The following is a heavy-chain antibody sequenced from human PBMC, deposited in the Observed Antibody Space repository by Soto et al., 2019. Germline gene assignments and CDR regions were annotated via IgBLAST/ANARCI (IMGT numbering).Heavy chain of an antibody. CDR2: ISWNSGSI. CDR3: AKVIGHDYGDYASFDL. Sequence: SLRLSCAASGFTFDDYAMHWVRQAPGKGLEWVSGISWNSGSIGYADSVKGRFTISRDNARNSLYLQMNSLRAEDTALYYCAKVIGHDYGDYASFDLRGPGTLVTLAS. CDR1: GFTFDDYA. D-gene: IGHD4-17*01. V-gene: IGHV3-9*01. J-gene: IGHJ4*02.